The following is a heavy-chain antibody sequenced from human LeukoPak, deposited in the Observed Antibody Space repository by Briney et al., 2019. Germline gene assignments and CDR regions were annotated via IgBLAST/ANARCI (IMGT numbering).Heavy chain of an antibody. CDR1: GLTFTNYG. CDR2: ISGSGGTT. D-gene: IGHD3-16*01. CDR3: AKSIRGLPGAFDI. V-gene: IGHV3-23*01. Sequence: GGSLRLSCAASGLTFTNYGMSWVRQAPGKGLEWVSDISGSGGTTYYADSVKGRFTISRDNSKNTLYLQMNSLRAEDTAVYYCAKSIRGLPGAFDIWGQGTMVTVST. J-gene: IGHJ3*02.